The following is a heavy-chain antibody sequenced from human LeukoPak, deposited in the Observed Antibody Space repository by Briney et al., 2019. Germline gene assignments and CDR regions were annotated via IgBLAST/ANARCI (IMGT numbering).Heavy chain of an antibody. V-gene: IGHV3-48*02. CDR2: IDSSGSPT. CDR3: ARRPYSDTSGRLSDV. CDR1: GFAFSSYN. D-gene: IGHD3-22*01. Sequence: GVLILSCAASGFAFSSYNVNWVRQAPGKGLEWISYIDSSGSPTHYADSVRGRFTISRDNAKNSLYLQMNSLRDDDTALYYCARRPYSDTSGRLSDVWGQGTTVTVSS. J-gene: IGHJ6*02.